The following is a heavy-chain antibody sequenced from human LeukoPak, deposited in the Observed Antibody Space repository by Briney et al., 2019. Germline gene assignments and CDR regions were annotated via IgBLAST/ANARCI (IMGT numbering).Heavy chain of an antibody. CDR1: GFTFDDYG. V-gene: IGHV3-20*04. D-gene: IGHD2-2*01. CDR3: ARGTLGYCSSTSCYGDY. Sequence: GGSLRLSCAASGFTFDDYGMSWVRQAPGKGLEWVSGINWNGGSTGYADSVKGRFTISRDNAKNSLYLQMNSLRAEDTALYYCARGTLGYCSSTSCYGDYWGQGTLVTVFS. CDR2: INWNGGST. J-gene: IGHJ4*02.